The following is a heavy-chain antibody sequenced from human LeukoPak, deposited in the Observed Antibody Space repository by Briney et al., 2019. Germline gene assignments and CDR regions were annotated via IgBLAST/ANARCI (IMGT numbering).Heavy chain of an antibody. CDR2: TKEDGSEK. V-gene: IGHV3-7*01. J-gene: IGHJ4*02. CDR1: GFTFSSHW. Sequence: GSLRLFCAASGFTFSSHWMSWVRQAPGKGLEWVGRTKEDGSEKYYVDSVKGRFTISRDNAKNSLYLEMNSLRAEDSAVYYCSRDFQGYWGQGTLVTVSS. CDR3: SRDFQGY.